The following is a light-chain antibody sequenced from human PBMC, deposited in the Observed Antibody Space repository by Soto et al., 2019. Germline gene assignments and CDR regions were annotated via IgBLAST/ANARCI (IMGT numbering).Light chain of an antibody. V-gene: IGKV4-1*01. CDR1: QSVLYSSNNKNY. CDR2: WAS. Sequence: EIVMTQSPDSLAVFLGERATINCTSSQSVLYSSNNKNYLAWYQQKPGQPPKLLIYWASTRESGVPDRFSGSRSGTDLTITVSCLQAEEVAVYYCQQYYSTPITFGQGTRPEIK. CDR3: QQYYSTPIT. J-gene: IGKJ5*01.